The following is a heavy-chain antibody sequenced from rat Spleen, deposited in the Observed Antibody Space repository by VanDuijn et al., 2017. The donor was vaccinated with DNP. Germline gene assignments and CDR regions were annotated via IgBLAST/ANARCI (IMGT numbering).Heavy chain of an antibody. J-gene: IGHJ2*01. Sequence: QVQLKESGPGLVQPSQTLSLTCTVSGFSLTRYHVHWVRQPPGKGLEWMGVLWSNGDPSYDSALNSRLSISRDTSNSQVFLEMNSLQTEDTATYYCVRGDYGNWGQGVMVTVSS. CDR3: VRGDYGN. D-gene: IGHD1-3*01. V-gene: IGHV2-32*01. CDR2: LWSNGDP. CDR1: GFSLTRYH.